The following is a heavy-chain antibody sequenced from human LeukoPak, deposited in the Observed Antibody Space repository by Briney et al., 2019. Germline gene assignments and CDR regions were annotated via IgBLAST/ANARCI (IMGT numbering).Heavy chain of an antibody. J-gene: IGHJ4*02. CDR3: ARDRGYYGSGSPDY. Sequence: SVKGRFTISRDNAKNSLYLQMNSLRAEDTAVYYCARDRGYYGSGSPDYWGQGTLVTVSS. V-gene: IGHV3-21*01. D-gene: IGHD3-10*01.